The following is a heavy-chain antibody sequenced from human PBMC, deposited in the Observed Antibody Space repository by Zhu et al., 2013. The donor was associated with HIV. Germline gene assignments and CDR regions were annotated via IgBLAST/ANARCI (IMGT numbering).Heavy chain of an antibody. CDR2: INPSGGST. D-gene: IGHD2-21*01. Sequence: QVQLVQSGAEVKKPGASVKVSCKASGYTFTSYYMHWVRQAPGQGLEWMGIINPSGGSTSYAQKFQGRVTMTRDTSTSTVYMELSSLRSEDTAVYYCARAPAFDCGGDCYPSLNGAFDIWGQGTMVTVSS. CDR1: GYTFTSYY. V-gene: IGHV1-46*01. J-gene: IGHJ3*02. CDR3: ARAPAFDCGGDCYPSLNGAFDI.